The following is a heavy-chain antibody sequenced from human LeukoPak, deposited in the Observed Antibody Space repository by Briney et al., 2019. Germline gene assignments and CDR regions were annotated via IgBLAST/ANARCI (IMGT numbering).Heavy chain of an antibody. Sequence: GESLKISCKGSGYSFTSYWIGWVRQMPGKGLEWMGVIYPGDSDTRYSPSFQGQVTISADKSISTAYLQWSSLKASDTAMYYCASRYCSGGTCYLNWGQGTLVTVSS. CDR3: ASRYCSGGTCYLN. D-gene: IGHD2-15*01. CDR2: IYPGDSDT. J-gene: IGHJ4*02. V-gene: IGHV5-51*01. CDR1: GYSFTSYW.